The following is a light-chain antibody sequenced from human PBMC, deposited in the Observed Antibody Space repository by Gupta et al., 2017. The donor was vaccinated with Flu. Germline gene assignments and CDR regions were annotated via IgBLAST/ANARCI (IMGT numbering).Light chain of an antibody. CDR1: QDIGNY. J-gene: IGKJ5*01. CDR2: GSS. V-gene: IGKV1-33*01. CDR3: QQDCSLPIT. Sequence: PSSLSASVGDRVTITCQASQDIGNYLNWYQQKPGEAPKFLINGSSNLETGVPSRFSGSGSGTDFTFTINSLQPEDIATYYCQQDCSLPITFGQGTRMEIK.